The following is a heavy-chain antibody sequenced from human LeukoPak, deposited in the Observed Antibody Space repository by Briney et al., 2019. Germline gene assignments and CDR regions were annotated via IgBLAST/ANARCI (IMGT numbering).Heavy chain of an antibody. D-gene: IGHD4-23*01. CDR1: GFTFASYA. CDR2: ISGRGDRT. Sequence: GGSLRLSCAASGFTFASYAMSWVRQAPGKGLEWVSDISGRGDRTHYADSVKGRFTISRDNSKNTLHLQMSSLRAEDTAVYYCAKDQYGGNPQYYFDYWGQGTLVTVSS. J-gene: IGHJ4*02. CDR3: AKDQYGGNPQYYFDY. V-gene: IGHV3-23*01.